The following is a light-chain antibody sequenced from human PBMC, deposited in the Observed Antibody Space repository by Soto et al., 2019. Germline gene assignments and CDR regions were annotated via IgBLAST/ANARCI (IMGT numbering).Light chain of an antibody. Sequence: EIVLTQSPGTLSLSPGERATLSCRASQSVSSSYLAWYQQKPGQAPRLLIYGASSRATGIPDRFSGSESGTDFTLTSSRLEPEEWARYYCQQYGSSPGTFGQGTKVEIK. CDR2: GAS. CDR3: QQYGSSPGT. J-gene: IGKJ1*01. CDR1: QSVSSSY. V-gene: IGKV3-20*01.